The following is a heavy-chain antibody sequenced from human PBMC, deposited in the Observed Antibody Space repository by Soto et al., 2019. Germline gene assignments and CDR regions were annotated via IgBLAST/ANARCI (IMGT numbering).Heavy chain of an antibody. CDR3: ARKPHTFDY. J-gene: IGHJ4*02. Sequence: QITLKESGPTLVKPTQTLTLTCTCSGFSLSTSGVSVGWIREPPGKALEWLALIYWDDDTRYSPSLKSRLTITKDTSKEQVVLTITNMDHVDTATYYCARKPHTFDYGGQGTLVTVST. V-gene: IGHV2-5*02. CDR1: GFSLSTSGVS. CDR2: IYWDDDT.